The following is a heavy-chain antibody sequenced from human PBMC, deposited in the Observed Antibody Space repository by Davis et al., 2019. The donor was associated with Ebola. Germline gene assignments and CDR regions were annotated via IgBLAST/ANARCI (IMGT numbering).Heavy chain of an antibody. CDR3: ARMDYYYGSGTNRFDP. V-gene: IGHV4-34*01. D-gene: IGHD3-10*01. CDR2: INHSGST. CDR1: GFTFSSYA. Sequence: MPGGSLRLSCAASGFTFSSYAMSWIRQPPGKGLEWIGEINHSGSTDYNPSLKSRVTISVDTSKNQFSLKLSSVTAADTAVYYCARMDYYYGSGTNRFDPWGQGTLVTVSS. J-gene: IGHJ5*02.